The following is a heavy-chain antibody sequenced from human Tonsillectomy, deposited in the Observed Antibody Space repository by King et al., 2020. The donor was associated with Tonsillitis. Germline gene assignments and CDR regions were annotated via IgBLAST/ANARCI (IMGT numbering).Heavy chain of an antibody. Sequence: VQLVESGGGVVQPGGSLRLSCAASGFSFISYGMHWVRQAPGKGLEWVAFIRFNGNHEYYADSVKGRFTISRDNSNNTLYLLMNSLRPEDTAIYYCAKGAYYYYYGMDFWGLGTTATVSS. V-gene: IGHV3-30*02. CDR3: AKGAYYYYYGMDF. CDR2: IRFNGNHE. J-gene: IGHJ6*02. CDR1: GFSFISYG.